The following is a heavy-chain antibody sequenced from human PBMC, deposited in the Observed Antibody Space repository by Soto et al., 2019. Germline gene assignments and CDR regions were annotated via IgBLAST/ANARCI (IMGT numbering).Heavy chain of an antibody. J-gene: IGHJ4*02. D-gene: IGHD2-2*01. V-gene: IGHV3-49*03. CDR2: IRSKAYGGTT. CDR1: GFTFGDYA. Sequence: GGSLRLSCTASGFTFGDYAMSWFRQAPGKGLEWVGFIRSKAYGGTTEYAASVKGRFTISRDDSKSIAYLQMNSLKTEDTAVYYCTRETVVPAAMVGYYGGVPDYWGQGTLVTVSS. CDR3: TRETVVPAAMVGYYGGVPDY.